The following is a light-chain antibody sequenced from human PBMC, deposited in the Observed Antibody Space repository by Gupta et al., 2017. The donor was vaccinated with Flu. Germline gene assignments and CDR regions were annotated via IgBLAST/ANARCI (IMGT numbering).Light chain of an antibody. V-gene: IGLV3-19*01. CDR2: GKN. CDR1: SLGTYY. Sequence: SSELTPDPAVSVALGLTVMITCLGDSLGTYYASWYTQKPGQAPVLVIFGKNTWPSGIADRISGSSSGNTAALTITGAQAEDEADYFCSARENSDNHVIFGGGTRLTVL. CDR3: SARENSDNHVI. J-gene: IGLJ2*01.